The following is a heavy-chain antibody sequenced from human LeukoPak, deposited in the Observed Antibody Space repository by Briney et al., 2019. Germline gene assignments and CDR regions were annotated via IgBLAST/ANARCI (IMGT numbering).Heavy chain of an antibody. D-gene: IGHD3-10*01. CDR1: GFTFSSYW. V-gene: IGHV3-74*01. Sequence: GGSLRLSCAASGFTFSSYWMHWVRQAPGKGLVWVPRINSDGSSTSYADSVKGRFTISRDNAKNTLYLQMNSLRAEDTAVYYCANGLYGSGSYLWHAFDIWGQGTMVTVSS. J-gene: IGHJ3*02. CDR3: ANGLYGSGSYLWHAFDI. CDR2: INSDGSST.